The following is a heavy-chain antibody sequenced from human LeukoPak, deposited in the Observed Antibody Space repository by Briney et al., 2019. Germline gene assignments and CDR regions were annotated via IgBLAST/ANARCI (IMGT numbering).Heavy chain of an antibody. J-gene: IGHJ4*02. CDR3: ARSNNWNALFDY. D-gene: IGHD1-20*01. CDR2: ISAYNINT. Sequence: ASVKVSCKASGYTFTNYGISWVRQAPGQGLEWMGWISAYNINTNYAQRLQGRVTMTTDTSTSTAYMELRSLTSDDTAVYCCARSNNWNALFDYWGQGTLVTVSS. V-gene: IGHV1-18*01. CDR1: GYTFTNYG.